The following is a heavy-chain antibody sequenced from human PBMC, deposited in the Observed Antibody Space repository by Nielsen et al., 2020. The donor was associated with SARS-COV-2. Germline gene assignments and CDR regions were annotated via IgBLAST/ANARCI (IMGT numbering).Heavy chain of an antibody. J-gene: IGHJ3*02. CDR2: IYYSGST. V-gene: IGHV4-34*01. Sequence: SQTLSLTCAVYGGSFSGYYWSWIRQPPGKGLEWIGYIYYSGSTYYNPSLKSRVTISVDTSKNQFSLKLSSVTAADTAVYYCARGGLVFCSGGSCQDDAFDIWGQGTMVTVSS. D-gene: IGHD2-15*01. CDR1: GGSFSGYY. CDR3: ARGGLVFCSGGSCQDDAFDI.